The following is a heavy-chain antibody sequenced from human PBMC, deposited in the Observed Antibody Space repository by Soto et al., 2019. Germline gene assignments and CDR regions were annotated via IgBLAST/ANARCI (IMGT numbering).Heavy chain of an antibody. D-gene: IGHD2-2*01. J-gene: IGHJ6*02. V-gene: IGHV4-59*01. CDR2: IYYSGST. CDR3: AGSPIVVVPAAMPDDYYYYYGMDV. Sequence: TSETLSLPCTVSGGSISSYYWSWIRQPPGKGLEWIGYIYYSGSTNYNPSLKSRVTISVDTSKNQFSLKLSSVTAADTAVYYCAGSPIVVVPAAMPDDYYYYYGMDVWGQGTTVTVSS. CDR1: GGSISSYY.